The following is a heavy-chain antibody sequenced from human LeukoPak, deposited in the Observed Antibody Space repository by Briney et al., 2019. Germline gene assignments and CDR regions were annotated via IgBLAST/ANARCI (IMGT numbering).Heavy chain of an antibody. CDR2: IYYSGST. J-gene: IGHJ4*02. Sequence: PSETLSLTCTVSGGSISSSSYYWGWIRQPPGKGLEWIGSIYYSGSTYYNPSLKSRVTISVDTSKNQFSLKLSSVTAADTAVYYCARGLGGRADHYDILTGYGGNFDYWGQGTLVTVSS. CDR1: GGSISSSSYY. CDR3: ARGLGGRADHYDILTGYGGNFDY. D-gene: IGHD3-9*01. V-gene: IGHV4-39*07.